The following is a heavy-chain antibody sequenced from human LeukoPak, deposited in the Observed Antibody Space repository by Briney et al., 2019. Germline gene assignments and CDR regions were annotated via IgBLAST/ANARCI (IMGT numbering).Heavy chain of an antibody. CDR1: GGFISSSNYY. V-gene: IGHV4-39*01. Sequence: SETLSLTCTVSGGFISSSNYYWDWIRQPPGKGLEWIGSIYYSGNTYYNPSLKGRVTISVDTSKNQFSLKLTSVTASDTALYYCARRGSLHSPANPWGQGTLVTVSS. CDR2: IYYSGNT. CDR3: ARRGSLHSPANP. D-gene: IGHD4-23*01. J-gene: IGHJ5*02.